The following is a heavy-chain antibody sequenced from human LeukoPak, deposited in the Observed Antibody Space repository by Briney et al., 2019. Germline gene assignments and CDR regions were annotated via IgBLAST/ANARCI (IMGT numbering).Heavy chain of an antibody. D-gene: IGHD1-14*01. CDR1: GFTFDDYA. J-gene: IGHJ6*03. CDR3: AKSQPTDYYYYYMDV. CDR2: ISWNSGSI. Sequence: GRSLRLSCAASGFTFDDYAMHWARQAPGKGLEWVSGISWNSGSIGYADPVKGRFTISRDNAKNSLYLQMNSLRAEDTALYYCAKSQPTDYYYYYMDVWGKGTTVTVSS. V-gene: IGHV3-9*01.